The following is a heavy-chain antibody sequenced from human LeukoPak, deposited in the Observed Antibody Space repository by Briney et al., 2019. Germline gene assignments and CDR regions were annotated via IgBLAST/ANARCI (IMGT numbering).Heavy chain of an antibody. CDR3: AKHVEDMSGRDWFDP. J-gene: IGHJ5*02. V-gene: IGHV3-23*01. D-gene: IGHD1-1*01. Sequence: GGSLILSCVGSPVTFSGPFMTWIRQAPGKGLEWVSSISSGGDTTYYADSVKGRFTVSRDNSKNTLYLQMNSLRVEDTAFYYCAKHVEDMSGRDWFDPWGQGTLVTVSS. CDR1: PVTFSGPF. CDR2: ISSGGDTT.